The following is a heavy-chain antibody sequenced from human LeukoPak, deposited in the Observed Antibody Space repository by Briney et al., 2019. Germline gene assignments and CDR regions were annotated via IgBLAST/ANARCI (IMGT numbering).Heavy chain of an antibody. CDR1: GYPFTGYY. CDR3: ARDRAYYYDSSGYYSWFDP. CDR2: INPNSGGT. V-gene: IGHV1-2*02. Sequence: ASVKVSFKASGYPFTGYYMHWVRQAPGQGLEWMGWINPNSGGTNYSQKFQGRVTMTRDTSISTAYMELSRLRSDDTAVYYCARDRAYYYDSSGYYSWFDPWGQGTLVTVSS. D-gene: IGHD3-22*01. J-gene: IGHJ5*02.